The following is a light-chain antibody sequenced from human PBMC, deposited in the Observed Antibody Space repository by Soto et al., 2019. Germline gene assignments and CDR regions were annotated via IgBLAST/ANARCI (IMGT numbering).Light chain of an antibody. J-gene: IGLJ3*02. Sequence: QSVLTQPPSVSEAPGQRVTISCTGNSSNIGAPYDVHWYQQFPGTAPRVIIYGNSNRPSGVPDRFSGSKSGTSASLAITGLQAEDEADYYCQSYDSSLRGSVFGGGTKVTVL. V-gene: IGLV1-40*01. CDR3: QSYDSSLRGSV. CDR2: GNS. CDR1: SSNIGAPYD.